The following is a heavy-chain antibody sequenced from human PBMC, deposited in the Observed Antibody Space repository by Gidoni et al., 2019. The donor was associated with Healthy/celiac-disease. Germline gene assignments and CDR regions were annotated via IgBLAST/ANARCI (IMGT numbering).Heavy chain of an antibody. Sequence: GLLKPSETLSLTSAVYGGSFSGYYWSWIRQPPGKGLEWIGEINHSGSTYYNPSLKSRVTISVDTSKNQFSLKLSSVTAADTAVYYCATDYYYGMDVWGQGTTVTVSS. V-gene: IGHV4-34*01. CDR3: ATDYYYGMDV. CDR1: GGSFSGYY. J-gene: IGHJ6*02. CDR2: INHSGST.